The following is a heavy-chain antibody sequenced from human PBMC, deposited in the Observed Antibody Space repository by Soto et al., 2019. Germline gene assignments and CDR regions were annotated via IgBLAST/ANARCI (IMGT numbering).Heavy chain of an antibody. CDR3: ASFVTTVTTMRDFGY. D-gene: IGHD4-17*01. J-gene: IGHJ4*02. V-gene: IGHV4-4*02. CDR2: IYHSGST. Sequence: PSETLSLTCAVSGGSIGSSNWWSWVRQPPGKGLEWIGEIYHSGSTNYNPSLQSRVTISVDKSKNQFSLKLSSVTAADTAVYYCASFVTTVTTMRDFGYWGQGTLVTVSS. CDR1: GGSIGSSNW.